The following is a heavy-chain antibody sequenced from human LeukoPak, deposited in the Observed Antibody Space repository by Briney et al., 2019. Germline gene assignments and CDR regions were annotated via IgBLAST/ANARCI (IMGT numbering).Heavy chain of an antibody. Sequence: GASVKVSCKASGYTFTGYYMHWVRQAPGQGLEWMGWINPNSGGTNYAQKFQGWVTMTRDTSISTAYMELSRLRSDDTAVYYCARDGCSGGSCYPSYFDYWGQGTLVTVSS. CDR1: GYTFTGYY. CDR3: ARDGCSGGSCYPSYFDY. D-gene: IGHD2-15*01. J-gene: IGHJ4*02. CDR2: INPNSGGT. V-gene: IGHV1-2*04.